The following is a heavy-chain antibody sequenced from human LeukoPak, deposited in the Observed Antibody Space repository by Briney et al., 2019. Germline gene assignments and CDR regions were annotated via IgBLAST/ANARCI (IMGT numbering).Heavy chain of an antibody. CDR2: IYYSGST. J-gene: IGHJ4*02. CDR3: ARIPFVVVPAAIDY. CDR1: GGSVSSGSYY. V-gene: IGHV4-61*01. D-gene: IGHD2-2*02. Sequence: PSETLSLTCTVSGGSVSSGSYYWSWIRQPPGKGLEWIGYIYYSGSTNYNPSLKSRVTITVDTSKNQFSLKLSSVTAADTAVYYCARIPFVVVPAAIDYWGQGTLVTVSS.